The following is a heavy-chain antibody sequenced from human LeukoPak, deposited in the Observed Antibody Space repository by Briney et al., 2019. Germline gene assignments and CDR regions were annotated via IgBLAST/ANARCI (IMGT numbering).Heavy chain of an antibody. CDR1: GFSFSSYN. D-gene: IGHD5-12*01. CDR3: ARAPIVATIPHYYYYYYMDV. J-gene: IGHJ6*03. V-gene: IGHV3-21*01. CDR2: ITSSSTYT. Sequence: GGSLRLSCAASGFSFSSYNMNWVRQTPGKGLEWVSSITSSSTYTFYADSVKGRFTISRDNARNSLYLQMNSLRAEDTAVYYCARAPIVATIPHYYYYYYMDVWGKGTTVTVSS.